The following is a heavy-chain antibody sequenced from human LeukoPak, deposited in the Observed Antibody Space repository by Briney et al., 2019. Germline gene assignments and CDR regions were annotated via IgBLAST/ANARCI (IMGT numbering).Heavy chain of an antibody. D-gene: IGHD3-10*01. CDR3: AKRITYYYGSGYGMDV. J-gene: IGHJ6*04. CDR1: GFTFSSYG. Sequence: GGSLRLSCAASGFTFSSYGMHWVRQAPGKGLEWVAVISYDRSNKYYADSVKGRFTISRDNSKNTLYLQMNSLRAEDTAVYYCAKRITYYYGSGYGMDVWGKGTTVTVSS. V-gene: IGHV3-30*18. CDR2: ISYDRSNK.